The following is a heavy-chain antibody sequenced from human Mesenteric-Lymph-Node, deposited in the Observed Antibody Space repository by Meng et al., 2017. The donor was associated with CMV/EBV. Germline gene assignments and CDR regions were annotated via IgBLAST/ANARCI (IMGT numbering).Heavy chain of an antibody. D-gene: IGHD1-1*01. CDR3: ARDLSGRLDY. CDR2: IIPIFGTA. V-gene: IGHV1-69*01. CDR1: GGTFSSYA. J-gene: IGHJ4*02. Sequence: SCKASGGTFSSYAISWVRQAPGQGLEWMGGIIPIFGTANYTQKFQGRVTITADESTSTAYMELSSLRSEDTAVYYCARDLSGRLDYWGQGTLVTVSS.